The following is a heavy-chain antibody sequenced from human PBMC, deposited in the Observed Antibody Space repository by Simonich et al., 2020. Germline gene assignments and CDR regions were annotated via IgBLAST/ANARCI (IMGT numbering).Heavy chain of an antibody. V-gene: IGHV3-21*01. CDR1: GFTFSSSS. Sequence: EVQLVESGGGLVKPGGSLRLSCAASGFTFSSSSMNWVRQAPGKGLELVSTISSSRNYIYYADSVKSRFTITRDNAKNSLYLQMNSLRAEDTAVYYCARDAAGDYWGQGTLVTVSS. CDR3: ARDAAGDY. CDR2: ISSSRNYI. D-gene: IGHD6-13*01. J-gene: IGHJ4*02.